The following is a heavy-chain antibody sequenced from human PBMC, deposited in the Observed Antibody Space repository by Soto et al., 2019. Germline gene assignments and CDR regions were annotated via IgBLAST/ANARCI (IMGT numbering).Heavy chain of an antibody. D-gene: IGHD6-13*01. J-gene: IGHJ4*02. CDR3: TTIGSSYSSQSHSVDY. CDR1: GFTVSNAW. Sequence: EVQLVESGGGLVKPGGSLRLSCAASGFTVSNAWMSWVRQAPGKGLEWVGRIKSKTDGGTTDYAAPVKGRFTISRDDSKNTLYLQMNSLKTEDTAVYYCTTIGSSYSSQSHSVDYWGQGTLVTVSS. V-gene: IGHV3-15*01. CDR2: IKSKTDGGTT.